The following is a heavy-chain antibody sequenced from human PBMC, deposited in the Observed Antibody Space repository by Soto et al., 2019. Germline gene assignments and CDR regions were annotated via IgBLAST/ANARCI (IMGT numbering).Heavy chain of an antibody. Sequence: GASVKVSCKASGYTFTGYYMHWLRQAPGQGLEWMGWINPNSGGTNYAQKFQGWVTMTRDTSISTAYMELSRLRSDDTAVYYCARAPRDYDSSGYPRALDYWGQGTLVTVSS. V-gene: IGHV1-2*04. CDR2: INPNSGGT. CDR3: ARAPRDYDSSGYPRALDY. J-gene: IGHJ4*02. D-gene: IGHD3-22*01. CDR1: GYTFTGYY.